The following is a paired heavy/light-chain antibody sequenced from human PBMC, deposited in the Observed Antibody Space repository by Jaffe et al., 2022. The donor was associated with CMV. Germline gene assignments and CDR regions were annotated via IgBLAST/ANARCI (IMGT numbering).Heavy chain of an antibody. CDR3: ATERLAGGWDYFFYMDV. D-gene: IGHD6-25*01. J-gene: IGHJ6*03. CDR1: GYNFADYA. CDR2: INAGHGNR. Sequence: QVQLVQSGAEVKTPGASVKVSCKASGYNFADYAFHWVRQAPGQRPEWMGWINAGHGNRKYSQTLQDRVTITRDTSASTVYMELSSLRPDDTAVYYCATERLAGGWDYFFYMDVWGKGTTVTVSS. V-gene: IGHV1-3*01.
Light chain of an antibody. CDR3: QQYGA. CDR1: QSVSSIY. V-gene: IGKV3-20*01. J-gene: IGKJ3*01. Sequence: EIVLTQSPGTLSLSPGERATLSCRASQSVSSIYLAWYQQKPGQAPRLLIYGASSRATGIPDRFSGSGSGTDFTLTISRLEPEDFAVYYCQQYGAFGPGTKVDVK. CDR2: GAS.